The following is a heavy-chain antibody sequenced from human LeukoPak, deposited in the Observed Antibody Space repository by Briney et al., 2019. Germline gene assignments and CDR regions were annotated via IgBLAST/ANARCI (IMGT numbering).Heavy chain of an antibody. J-gene: IGHJ4*02. CDR2: INTNTGNP. D-gene: IGHD3-22*01. CDR1: GYTFTSYA. Sequence: ASVKVSCNASGYTFTSYAMNWVRQAPGQGLEWMGWINTNTGNPTYAQGFTGRFVFSLDTSVSTAYLQISSLKAEDTAVYYCARGPYVYYYDSSGYCDYWGQGTLVTVSS. CDR3: ARGPYVYYYDSSGYCDY. V-gene: IGHV7-4-1*02.